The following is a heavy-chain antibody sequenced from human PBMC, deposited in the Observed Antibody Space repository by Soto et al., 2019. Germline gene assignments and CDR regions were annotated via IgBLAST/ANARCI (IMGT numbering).Heavy chain of an antibody. CDR2: ISYDGSNN. J-gene: IGHJ6*02. D-gene: IGHD2-21*02. CDR1: GFTFSSYA. Sequence: QVQLVESGGGVVQPGRSLRLSCAASGFTFSSYAMHWVRQAPGKGLEWVAVISYDGSNNSYADSVKGRFTISRDNSKNTLYLQMNSLRAEDTDVYYCARGGAYCGGDCSLNYYYYYGMDVWGQGTTVTVSS. CDR3: ARGGAYCGGDCSLNYYYYYGMDV. V-gene: IGHV3-30-3*01.